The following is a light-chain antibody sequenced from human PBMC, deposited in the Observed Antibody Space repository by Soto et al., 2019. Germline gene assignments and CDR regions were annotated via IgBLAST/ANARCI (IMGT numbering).Light chain of an antibody. J-gene: IGKJ2*01. CDR3: QQYNNWPYT. CDR1: QSVSSN. CDR2: GAS. Sequence: EIVMTQSPATLAVSPGERAALSCRASQSVSSNFAWYQQKPGQAPRLLIYGASSRVTGTPARFSGSGSGTEFTLTISSLQSEDFAVYHCQQYNNWPYTFGLGTKLEMK. V-gene: IGKV3-15*01.